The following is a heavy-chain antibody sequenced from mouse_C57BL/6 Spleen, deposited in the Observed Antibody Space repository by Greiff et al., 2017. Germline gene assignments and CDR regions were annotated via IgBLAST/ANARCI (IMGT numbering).Heavy chain of an antibody. Sequence: QVQLQQPGAELVMPGASVKLSCKASGYTFTSYWMHWVKQRPGQGLEWIGEVDPSDSYTNYNQKLKGKSTLTVDKSSSTAYMQLSSLTSEDSAVYYCARDGSLYYWGQGTLVTVSA. CDR3: ARDGSLYY. J-gene: IGHJ3*01. V-gene: IGHV1-69*01. D-gene: IGHD1-1*01. CDR1: GYTFTSYW. CDR2: VDPSDSYT.